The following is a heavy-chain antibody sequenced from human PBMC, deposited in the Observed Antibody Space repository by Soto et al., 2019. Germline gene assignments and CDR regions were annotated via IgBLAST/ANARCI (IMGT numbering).Heavy chain of an antibody. CDR3: TKGDSSGYFDPSTGYSTPDH. V-gene: IGHV3-23*01. CDR1: GFIFKDFA. D-gene: IGHD3-3*01. Sequence: DVQLFESGGGLVEPGESLRLSCAASGFIFKDFAMSWVRQAPGKGLEWVSTITTSDDITYSADSVRGRFTISGDNSANTLFLQMSSLRGDDTATYYCTKGDSSGYFDPSTGYSTPDHWGQGTLVTVSS. J-gene: IGHJ5*02. CDR2: ITTSDDIT.